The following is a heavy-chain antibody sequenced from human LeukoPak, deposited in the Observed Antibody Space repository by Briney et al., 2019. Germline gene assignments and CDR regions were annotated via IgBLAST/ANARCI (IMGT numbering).Heavy chain of an antibody. CDR1: GFTFTSSA. V-gene: IGHV1-58*02. J-gene: IGHJ6*02. D-gene: IGHD2-2*03. CDR2: IVVGSGNT. CDR3: AAGLDILTKLDYYYGMDV. Sequence: ASVRVSCKASGFTFTSSAMQWVRQARGQRLEWIGWIVVGSGNTNYAQKFQERVTITRDMSTSTAYMELSSLRSEDTAVYYCAAGLDILTKLDYYYGMDVWGQGTTVTVSS.